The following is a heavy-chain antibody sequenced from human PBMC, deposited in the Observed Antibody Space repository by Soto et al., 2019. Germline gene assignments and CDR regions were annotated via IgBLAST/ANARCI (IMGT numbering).Heavy chain of an antibody. CDR3: ARDQLLHPAHDFFYGSDV. Sequence: GGSLRLSCEVSGFTLSMYSMTWVRQAPGKGLEWVAKIPQEGSDGHYVDSVKGRFTISRDNAKNSVYLQMNSLRAEDTAVYYCARDQLLHPAHDFFYGSDVWGQGXKVTVPS. CDR2: IPQEGSDG. J-gene: IGHJ6*02. D-gene: IGHD5-18*01. CDR1: GFTLSMYS. V-gene: IGHV3-7*03.